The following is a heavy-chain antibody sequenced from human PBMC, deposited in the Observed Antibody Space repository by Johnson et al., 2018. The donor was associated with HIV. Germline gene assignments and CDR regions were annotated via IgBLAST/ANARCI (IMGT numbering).Heavy chain of an antibody. Sequence: VQLVESGGGVVRPGGSLRLSCAASGFMFHEYGMSWVRQVPGKGLEWVSGINWNGGSTGYADSVKGLFTISRDNAKNSLYLQKNSLRGDDTAVDYCARAYSYGAFDIWGLGTMVTVSS. CDR3: ARAYSYGAFDI. V-gene: IGHV3-20*04. CDR2: INWNGGST. J-gene: IGHJ3*02. CDR1: GFMFHEYG. D-gene: IGHD5-18*01.